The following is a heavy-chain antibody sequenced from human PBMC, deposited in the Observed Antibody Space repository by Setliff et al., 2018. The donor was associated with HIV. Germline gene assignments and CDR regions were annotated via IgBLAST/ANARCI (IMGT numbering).Heavy chain of an antibody. CDR1: GYTFTSYD. CDR3: ARARRDSYDRGRRNHYYIDV. D-gene: IGHD3-22*01. V-gene: IGHV1-8*02. Sequence: ASVKVSCKASGYTFTSYDINWVRQATGQGLEWMGWMNPNSGNTGYAQKFQGRVTMTRDASTSTAYMELNTLKFEDTAVYYCARARRDSYDRGRRNHYYIDVWGKGTTVTVSS. J-gene: IGHJ6*03. CDR2: MNPNSGNT.